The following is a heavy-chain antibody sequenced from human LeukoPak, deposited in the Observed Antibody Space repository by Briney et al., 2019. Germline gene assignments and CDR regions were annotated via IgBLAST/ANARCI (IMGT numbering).Heavy chain of an antibody. CDR3: ARGIGDYVWGNYFDY. D-gene: IGHD3-16*01. CDR2: INHSGST. Sequence: PSETLSLTCAVYGGSFSGYYWSWIRQPPGKGLEWIGEINHSGSTNYNPSLKSRVTISVDTSKSQFSLKLSSVTAADTAVYYCARGIGDYVWGNYFDYWGQGTLVTVSS. V-gene: IGHV4-34*01. J-gene: IGHJ4*02. CDR1: GGSFSGYY.